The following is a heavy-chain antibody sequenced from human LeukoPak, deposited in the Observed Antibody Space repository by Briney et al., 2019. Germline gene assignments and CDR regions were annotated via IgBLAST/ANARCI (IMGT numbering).Heavy chain of an antibody. V-gene: IGHV3-23*01. J-gene: IGHJ4*02. CDR3: AKVIVGATYYFDY. CDR1: EFTFSSYA. D-gene: IGHD1-26*01. CDR2: ISGSGGST. Sequence: GGSLRLSCAASEFTFSSYAMSWVRQAPGKGLEWVSAISGSGGSTYYADSVKGRFTISRDNSKNTLYLQMNSLRAEDTAVYYCAKVIVGATYYFDYWGQGTLVTVSP.